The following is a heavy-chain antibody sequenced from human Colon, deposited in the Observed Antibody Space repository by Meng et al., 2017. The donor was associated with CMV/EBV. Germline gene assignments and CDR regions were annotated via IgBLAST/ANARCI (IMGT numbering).Heavy chain of an antibody. V-gene: IGHV3-23*01. CDR3: TRDVNWEFFDY. CDR2: ISGSGGST. J-gene: IGHJ4*02. D-gene: IGHD7-27*01. CDR1: GFTFSSYA. Sequence: GESLKISCAASGFTFSSYAMSWVRQAPGKGLEWVSAISGSGGSTYYADSVKGRFTISRDNSKNTLYLQMNSLRAEDTAVYYCTRDVNWEFFDYWGQGTLVTVSS.